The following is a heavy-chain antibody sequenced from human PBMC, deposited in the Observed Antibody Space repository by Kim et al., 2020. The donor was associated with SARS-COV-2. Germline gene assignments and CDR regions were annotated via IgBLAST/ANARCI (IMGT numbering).Heavy chain of an antibody. D-gene: IGHD3-16*02. J-gene: IGHJ4*02. CDR1: GGSISSGGYY. V-gene: IGHV4-31*03. CDR3: ARKVWGSYRYFDY. CDR2: IYYSGST. Sequence: SETLSLTCTVSGGSISSGGYYWSWIRQHPGKGLEWIGYIYYSGSTYYNTSLKSRVTISVDTSKNQFSLKLSSVTAADTAVYYCARKVWGSYRYFDYWGQGTLVSVSS.